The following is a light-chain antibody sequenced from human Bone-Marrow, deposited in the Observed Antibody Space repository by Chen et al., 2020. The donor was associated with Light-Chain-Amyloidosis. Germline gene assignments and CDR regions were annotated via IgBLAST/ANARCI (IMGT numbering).Light chain of an antibody. CDR3: YSAADNNSWV. Sequence: SYELTQPSSVSVSPGQTARTTSSGDVLAKKYGRWFQQKPGQAPVLVIYKDSERPSGIPERFSGSSSGTTVTLTISGAQVEDEADYYCYSAADNNSWVFGGGTKLTVL. CDR2: KDS. CDR1: VLAKKY. J-gene: IGLJ3*02. V-gene: IGLV3-27*01.